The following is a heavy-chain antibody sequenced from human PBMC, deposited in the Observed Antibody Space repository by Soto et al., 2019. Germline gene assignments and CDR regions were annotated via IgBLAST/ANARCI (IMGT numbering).Heavy chain of an antibody. V-gene: IGHV3-33*01. D-gene: IGHD1-7*01. J-gene: IGHJ6*02. CDR2: IWYDGSNK. CDR3: ARAGYNWNSEFYYGIDV. Sequence: GGSLRLSCAASGFTFSSYGMHWVRQAPGKGLEWVAVIWYDGSNKYYADSVKGRFTISRDNSKNTLYLQMNSLRAEDTAVYYCARAGYNWNSEFYYGIDVWGQGTTVTVYS. CDR1: GFTFSSYG.